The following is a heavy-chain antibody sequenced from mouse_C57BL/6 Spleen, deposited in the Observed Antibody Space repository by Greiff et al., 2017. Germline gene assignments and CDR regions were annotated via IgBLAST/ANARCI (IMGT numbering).Heavy chain of an antibody. CDR3: ARSTVVEGFAY. CDR1: GYAFSSYW. D-gene: IGHD1-1*01. V-gene: IGHV1-80*01. CDR2: IYPGDGDT. Sequence: LQQSGASVKISCNASGYAFSSYWMNWVKQRPGKGLEWIGQIYPGDGDTNYNGKFKGKATLTADKSSSTAYMQLSSLTSEDSAVYFCARSTVVEGFAYWGQGTLVTVSA. J-gene: IGHJ3*01.